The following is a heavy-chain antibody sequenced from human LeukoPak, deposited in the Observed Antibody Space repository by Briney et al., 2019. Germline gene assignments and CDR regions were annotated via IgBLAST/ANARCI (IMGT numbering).Heavy chain of an antibody. Sequence: SETLSLTCAVSGGSISSRNWWSWVRQPPGKGLEWIGEIYHSGSTNYNPSLKTRVTISVDKSKNQFSLKLSSVTAADTAVYYCARGRKYDILTGYYRPYYYYYYMDVWGKGTTVTVSS. CDR2: IYHSGST. D-gene: IGHD3-9*01. CDR3: ARGRKYDILTGYYRPYYYYYYMDV. V-gene: IGHV4-4*02. J-gene: IGHJ6*03. CDR1: GGSISSRNW.